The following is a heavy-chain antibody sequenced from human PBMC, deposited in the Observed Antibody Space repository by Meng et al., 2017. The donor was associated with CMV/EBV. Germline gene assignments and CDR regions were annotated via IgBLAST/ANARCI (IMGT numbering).Heavy chain of an antibody. J-gene: IGHJ4*02. D-gene: IGHD1-14*01. CDR2: IRYDGSNK. Sequence: GGSLRLSCAASGFTFSSYGMHWVRQAPGKGLEWVAFIRYDGSNKYYADSVKGRFTISRDNSKNTLYPQMNSLRAEDTAVYYCAKDYTRSRTGIIPGNWGQGTLVTVSS. V-gene: IGHV3-30*02. CDR3: AKDYTRSRTGIIPGN. CDR1: GFTFSSYG.